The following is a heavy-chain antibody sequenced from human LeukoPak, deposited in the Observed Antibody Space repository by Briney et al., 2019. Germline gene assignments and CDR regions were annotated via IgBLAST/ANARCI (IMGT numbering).Heavy chain of an antibody. Sequence: GGSLRLSCAASGFTFDDYGMSWVRQAPGKGLEWVSGISWNSGSIHYADSVKGRFTISRDNAKNSLYLQMNSLRAEDTALYYCAKGDYYDSSGYYYTFDYWDQGTLVTVSS. D-gene: IGHD3-22*01. V-gene: IGHV3-9*01. CDR3: AKGDYYDSSGYYYTFDY. CDR1: GFTFDDYG. J-gene: IGHJ4*02. CDR2: ISWNSGSI.